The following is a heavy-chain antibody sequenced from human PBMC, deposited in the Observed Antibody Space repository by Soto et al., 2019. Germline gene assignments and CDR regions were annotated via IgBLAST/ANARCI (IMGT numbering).Heavy chain of an antibody. D-gene: IGHD6-19*01. CDR1: GFTFSSYA. Sequence: QVQLVESGGGVVQPGRSLRLSCAASGFTFSSYAMHWVRQAPGKGLEWVAVIAYDGSNKYYADSVKGRFTISRDNSKNTLYLQMNSLRAEDTAVYYCARAIAVTRIDYWGQGTLVTVSS. V-gene: IGHV3-30-3*01. CDR2: IAYDGSNK. CDR3: ARAIAVTRIDY. J-gene: IGHJ4*02.